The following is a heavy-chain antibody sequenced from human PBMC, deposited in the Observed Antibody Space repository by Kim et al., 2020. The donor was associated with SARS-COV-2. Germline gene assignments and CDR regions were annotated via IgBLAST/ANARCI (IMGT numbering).Heavy chain of an antibody. J-gene: IGHJ4*02. CDR3: ARDRGSSGWVDY. D-gene: IGHD6-19*01. V-gene: IGHV4-59*01. Sequence: NHTPSLKSRVTISVDTSKNQFSLKLSSVTAADTAVYYCARDRGSSGWVDYWGQGTLVTVSS.